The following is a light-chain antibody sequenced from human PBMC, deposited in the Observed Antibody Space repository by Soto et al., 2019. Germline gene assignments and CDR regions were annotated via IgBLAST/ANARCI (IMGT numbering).Light chain of an antibody. CDR1: SSNIGAGYD. CDR2: GNS. Sequence: QSVLTQPPSVSGAPGQRVTISCTESSSNIGAGYDVHWYQQLPGTAPKLLIYGNSNRPSGVPDRFSGSKSGTSASLAITGLQAEDEADCYCQSYDSSLSGWVFGGGTKVTVL. J-gene: IGLJ3*02. CDR3: QSYDSSLSGWV. V-gene: IGLV1-40*01.